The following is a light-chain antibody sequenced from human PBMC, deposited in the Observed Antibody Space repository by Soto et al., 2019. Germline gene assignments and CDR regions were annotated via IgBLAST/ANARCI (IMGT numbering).Light chain of an antibody. Sequence: QSALTQPASVSGSPGQSITISCTGTSSDVGGYNYVSWYQQHPGKAPKLMIYEVSNRPSGVSNRFSGSKSGNTASLTISGLLAEDEADYYCSSYTTSSSLEGVFGTGTKLTVL. J-gene: IGLJ1*01. CDR3: SSYTTSSSLEGV. CDR2: EVS. V-gene: IGLV2-14*01. CDR1: SSDVGGYNY.